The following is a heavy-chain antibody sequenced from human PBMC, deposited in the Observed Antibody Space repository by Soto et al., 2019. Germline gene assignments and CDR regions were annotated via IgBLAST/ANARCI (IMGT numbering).Heavy chain of an antibody. CDR3: ARDGDSNDHYYDSSGYHYYFDY. D-gene: IGHD3-22*01. V-gene: IGHV1-18*04. CDR1: GYTFTSYG. J-gene: IGHJ4*02. CDR2: ISAYNGNT. Sequence: QVQLVQSGAEVKKPGASVKVSCKASGYTFTSYGISWVRQAPGQGLEWMGWISAYNGNTNYAQKLQGRVTMTTDTSTSTAYMELRSLRSDDTAVYYCARDGDSNDHYYDSSGYHYYFDYWGQGTLVTVSS.